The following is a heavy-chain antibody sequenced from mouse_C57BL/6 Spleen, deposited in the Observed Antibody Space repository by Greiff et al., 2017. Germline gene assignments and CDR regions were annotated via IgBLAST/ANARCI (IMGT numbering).Heavy chain of an antibody. D-gene: IGHD2-5*01. CDR3: VRAAYYSNYGDFDY. CDR1: GFSFNTYA. V-gene: IGHV10-1*01. J-gene: IGHJ2*01. CDR2: IRSKSNNYAT. Sequence: EVQVAESGGGLVQPKGSLKLSCAASGFSFNTYAMNWVRQAPGKGLEWVARIRSKSNNYATYYADSVKDRFTISRDDSESMLYLQMNNLKTEDTAMYYCVRAAYYSNYGDFDYWGQGTTLTVSS.